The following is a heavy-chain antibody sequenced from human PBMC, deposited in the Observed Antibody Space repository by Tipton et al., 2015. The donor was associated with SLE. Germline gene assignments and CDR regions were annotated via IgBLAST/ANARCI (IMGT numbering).Heavy chain of an antibody. CDR1: GFTFGDYA. Sequence: RSLRLSCTASGFTFGDYAMSWVRQAPGKGLEWVGFIRSKAYGGTTEYAASVKGRFTISRDDSKSIAYLQMNSLKTEDTAVYYCARVLGVVTLIPNAFDIWGQGTMVTVSS. J-gene: IGHJ3*02. D-gene: IGHD3-3*01. V-gene: IGHV3-49*04. CDR2: IRSKAYGGTT. CDR3: ARVLGVVTLIPNAFDI.